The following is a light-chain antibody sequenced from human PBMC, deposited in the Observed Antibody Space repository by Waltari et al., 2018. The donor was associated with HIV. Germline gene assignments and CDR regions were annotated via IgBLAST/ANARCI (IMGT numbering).Light chain of an antibody. CDR1: QGLDAW. V-gene: IGKV1-12*01. CDR3: QQGDRYPFT. CDR2: GIS. Sequence: DIQMTQSPSSVSASVGDTVTITCRASQGLDAWLAWYQHKPGMAPKLLTYGISTLESGVPSGFSGSGSGTDFTLTIRSLQPEDFATYFCQQGDRYPFTFGPGTKVDIK. J-gene: IGKJ3*01.